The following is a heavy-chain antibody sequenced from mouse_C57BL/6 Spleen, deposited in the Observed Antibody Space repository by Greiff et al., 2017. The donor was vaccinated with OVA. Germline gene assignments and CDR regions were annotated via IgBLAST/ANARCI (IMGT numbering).Heavy chain of an antibody. Sequence: QVQLQQPGAELVRPGSSVKLSCKASGYTFTSYWMHWVKQRPIQGLEWIGNIDPSDSETHYNQKFKDKATLTGDKSSSTAYMQLSSLTSEDSAVYYCARKGDDYFDYWGQGTTLTVSS. D-gene: IGHD3-3*01. CDR3: ARKGDDYFDY. CDR2: IDPSDSET. CDR1: GYTFTSYW. V-gene: IGHV1-52*01. J-gene: IGHJ2*01.